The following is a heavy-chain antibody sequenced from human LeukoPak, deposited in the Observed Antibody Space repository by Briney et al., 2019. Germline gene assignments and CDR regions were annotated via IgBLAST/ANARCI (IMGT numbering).Heavy chain of an antibody. CDR2: ISSSGSTI. D-gene: IGHD3-10*01. CDR1: GFTFSDYY. V-gene: IGHV3-11*01. CDR3: ARPLTYYYAPSWFDP. J-gene: IGHJ5*02. Sequence: GGSLRLSCAAPGFTFSDYYMSWIRQAPGKGLEWVSYISSSGSTIYYADSVKGRFTISRDNAKNSLYLQMNSLRAEDTAVYYCARPLTYYYAPSWFDPWGQGTLVTVSS.